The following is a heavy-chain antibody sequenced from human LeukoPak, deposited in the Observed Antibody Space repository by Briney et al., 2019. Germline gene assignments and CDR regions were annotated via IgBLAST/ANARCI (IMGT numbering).Heavy chain of an antibody. V-gene: IGHV1-24*01. CDR2: LDPEDGET. CDR1: GYTLTELS. Sequence: ASVKLSCKVSGYTLTELSMHWVRQAPGKGLEWMGGLDPEDGETINAQKFQGRVTMTEDTSTDTAYRELSSLTSEDTAIYYWATDWGNSGSYYELDCWGQGTLVTVSS. CDR3: ATDWGNSGSYYELDC. J-gene: IGHJ4*02. D-gene: IGHD1-26*01.